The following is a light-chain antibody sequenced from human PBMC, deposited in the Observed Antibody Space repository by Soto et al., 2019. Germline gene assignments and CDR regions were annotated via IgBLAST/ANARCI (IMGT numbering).Light chain of an antibody. CDR1: QTIGNW. Sequence: DIQMTQSPSSLSASIGDRVTITCRASQTIGNWLAWYQQKPGKAPKLLIYDASTLQSGVPSRFSGSGSGTEFALTISSLQPADFATYYCQQYETYSWTFGQGTKVDIK. CDR3: QQYETYSWT. CDR2: DAS. J-gene: IGKJ1*01. V-gene: IGKV1-5*01.